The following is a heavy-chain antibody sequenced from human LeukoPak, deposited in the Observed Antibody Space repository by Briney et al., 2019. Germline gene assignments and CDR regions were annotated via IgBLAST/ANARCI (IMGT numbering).Heavy chain of an antibody. J-gene: IGHJ4*02. V-gene: IGHV6-1*01. Sequence: SQTLSLTCAISGDSVSSNSVAWNWIRQSPSRGLEWLGRTYYRSKWYSDYAVSVQSRMTINPDTSKNQFSLKLSSVTAADTAVYYCARRRGYSYGPYDYWGQGTLVTVSS. CDR2: TYYRSKWYS. CDR3: ARRRGYSYGPYDY. D-gene: IGHD5-18*01. CDR1: GDSVSSNSVA.